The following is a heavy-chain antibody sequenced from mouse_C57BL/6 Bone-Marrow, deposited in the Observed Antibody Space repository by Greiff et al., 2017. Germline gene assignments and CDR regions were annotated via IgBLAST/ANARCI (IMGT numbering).Heavy chain of an antibody. V-gene: IGHV5-16*01. D-gene: IGHD1-1*01. CDR3: AREDYYGRFDY. CDR2: INYDGSST. Sequence: EVKLVESEGGLVQPGSSMKLSCTASGFTFSDYYMAWVRQVPEKGLEWVANINYDGSSTYYLDSLKSRFIISRDNAKNMLYLQMSSLKSEDTATYYCAREDYYGRFDYWGQGTTLTVSS. J-gene: IGHJ2*01. CDR1: GFTFSDYY.